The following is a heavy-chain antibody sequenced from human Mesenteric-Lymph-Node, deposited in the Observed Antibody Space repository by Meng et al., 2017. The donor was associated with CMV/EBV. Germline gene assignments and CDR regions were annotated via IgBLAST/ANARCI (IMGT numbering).Heavy chain of an antibody. J-gene: IGHJ4*02. CDR3: ARENWGSLDY. D-gene: IGHD7-27*01. CDR2: IYSGGST. Sequence: RLSCAASGFTVSSNYMSWVRQAPGKGLEWVSVIYSGGSTYYADSVKGRFTISRDNSKNTLYLQMNSLRAEDTAVYYCARENWGSLDYWGQGTLVTVSS. V-gene: IGHV3-66*01. CDR1: GFTVSSNY.